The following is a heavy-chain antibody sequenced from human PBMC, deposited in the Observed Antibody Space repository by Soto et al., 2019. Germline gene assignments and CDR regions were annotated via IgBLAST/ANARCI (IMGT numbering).Heavy chain of an antibody. Sequence: ASVKVSCKASGYTFTGYYMHWVRQAPGQGLEWMGWINPNSGGTNYAQKFQGWVTMTRNTSISTAYMELSSLRSEDTAVYYCAIHVLRSLEWSLRDAFDIWGQGTMVTVSS. V-gene: IGHV1-2*04. CDR3: AIHVLRSLEWSLRDAFDI. CDR1: GYTFTGYY. D-gene: IGHD3-3*01. J-gene: IGHJ3*02. CDR2: INPNSGGT.